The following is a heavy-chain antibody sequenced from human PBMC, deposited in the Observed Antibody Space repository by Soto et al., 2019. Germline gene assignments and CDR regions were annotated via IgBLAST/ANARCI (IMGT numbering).Heavy chain of an antibody. CDR3: ARDGEQQLAPTFDY. V-gene: IGHV3-11*04. CDR2: ISSSGRTI. Sequence: GGSLRLSCAASGFTLSDYYMSWIRQAPGKGLEWISYISSSGRTIYYADSAKGRFTISRDNAKNSLYLQLNSLRDEDTAVYYCARDGEQQLAPTFDYWGQGTLVTVSS. J-gene: IGHJ4*02. D-gene: IGHD6-13*01. CDR1: GFTLSDYY.